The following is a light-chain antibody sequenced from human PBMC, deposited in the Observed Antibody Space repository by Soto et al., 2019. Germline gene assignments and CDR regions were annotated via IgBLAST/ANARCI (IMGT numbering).Light chain of an antibody. Sequence: EIVLTQSPGTLSLSPGERATLSCRASQSVFNNHIGWYQQKTGQAPRRLIFGASFMATGIPDRFSGSGSGIDFTLTISRLEPEDFAVYYCQQYGSSPTTFGQGTKVEIK. V-gene: IGKV3-20*01. J-gene: IGKJ1*01. CDR1: QSVFNNH. CDR2: GAS. CDR3: QQYGSSPTT.